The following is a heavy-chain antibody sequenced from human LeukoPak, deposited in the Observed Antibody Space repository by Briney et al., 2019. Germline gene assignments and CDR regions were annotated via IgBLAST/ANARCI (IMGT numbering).Heavy chain of an antibody. CDR2: ISSSSSTI. CDR1: GFTFSSYS. V-gene: IGHV3-48*02. CDR3: ARGAMVRGGNWFDP. Sequence: GGSLRLSCAASGFTFSSYSMNWVRQAPGKGLEWVSYISSSSSTIYYADSVKGRFTISRDNAKNSLYLQMNSLRDEDTAVYYCARGAMVRGGNWFDPWGQGTLVTVSS. J-gene: IGHJ5*02. D-gene: IGHD3-10*01.